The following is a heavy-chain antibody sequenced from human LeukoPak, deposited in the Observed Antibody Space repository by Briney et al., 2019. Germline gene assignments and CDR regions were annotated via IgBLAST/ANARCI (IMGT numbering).Heavy chain of an antibody. Sequence: GGSLRLSCAASGFTFSSNWMYWVRQAPGKGLVWVSYISSDGSSTNYADSVKGRFTISRDNAKNTLYVQMNSLRADDTAVYYCARGRPGNYFDDWGQGTLVTVSS. V-gene: IGHV3-74*01. CDR2: ISSDGSST. J-gene: IGHJ4*02. CDR3: ARGRPGNYFDD. CDR1: GFTFSSNW. D-gene: IGHD1-26*01.